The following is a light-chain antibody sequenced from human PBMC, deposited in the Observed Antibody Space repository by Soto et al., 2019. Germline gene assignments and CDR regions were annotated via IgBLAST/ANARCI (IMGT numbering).Light chain of an antibody. CDR1: TIGSNY. Sequence: TIGSNYVYWYQQLPGTAPKLLIYRNNQRHSGVPDRFSGSKSGTSASLAISGLRSDDVAYYYCDAWDLRPSRRLCATGT. J-gene: IGLJ1*01. CDR3: DAWDLRPSRRL. CDR2: RNN. V-gene: IGLV1-47*01.